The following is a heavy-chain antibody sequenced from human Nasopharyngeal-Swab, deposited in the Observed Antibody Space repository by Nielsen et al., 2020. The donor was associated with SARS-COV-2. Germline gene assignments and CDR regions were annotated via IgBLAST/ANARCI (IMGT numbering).Heavy chain of an antibody. CDR3: AKDPAAAYYYDSSGDLYYYYGMDV. J-gene: IGHJ6*02. CDR2: ISGSGGST. D-gene: IGHD3-22*01. CDR1: GFTFSSYA. Sequence: GESLKISCAASGFTFSSYAMSWVRQAPGKGPEWVSAISGSGGSTYYADSVKGRFTISRDNSKNTLYLQMNSLRAEDTAVYYCAKDPAAAYYYDSSGDLYYYYGMDVWGQGTTVTVSS. V-gene: IGHV3-23*01.